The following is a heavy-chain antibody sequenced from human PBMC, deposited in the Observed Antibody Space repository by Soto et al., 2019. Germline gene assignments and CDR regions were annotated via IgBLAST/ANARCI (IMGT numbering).Heavy chain of an antibody. D-gene: IGHD1-26*01. J-gene: IGHJ6*03. Sequence: PGGSMRLSCAASGFTFSSYAMSGVRQAPGKGLEWVSAISGSGGSTYYADSVKGRFTVSRDNSKNTLYLQMNSLRAEDTAVYYCVGQGFSVDYYYYYMDVWGKGTTVTVSS. CDR2: ISGSGGST. CDR3: VGQGFSVDYYYYYMDV. CDR1: GFTFSSYA. V-gene: IGHV3-23*01.